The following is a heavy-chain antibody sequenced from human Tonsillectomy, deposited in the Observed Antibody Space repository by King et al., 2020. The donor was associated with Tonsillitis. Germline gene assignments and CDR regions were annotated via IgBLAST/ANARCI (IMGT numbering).Heavy chain of an antibody. CDR1: GFTFSSYD. Sequence: VQLVESGGGVVQPGRSLRLSCAASGFTFSSYDMYWVRQAPGKGLEWVAVISFDGSYKYYADSVTGRFTISRDNSKNTLYLQMNSLRVEDTAIYYCARDRDGYIFDYWGQGTLVTVSS. D-gene: IGHD5-24*01. V-gene: IGHV3-33*05. CDR2: ISFDGSYK. J-gene: IGHJ4*02. CDR3: ARDRDGYIFDY.